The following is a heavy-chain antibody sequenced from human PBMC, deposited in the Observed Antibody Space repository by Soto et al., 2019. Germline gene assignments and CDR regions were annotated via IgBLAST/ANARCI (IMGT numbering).Heavy chain of an antibody. D-gene: IGHD4-17*01. CDR1: GFTFSTYA. V-gene: IGHV3-23*01. J-gene: IGHJ4*02. CDR3: ANGRYGCYGGIDY. Sequence: EVQLLESGGGLVQPGGSLRLSCAASGFTFSTYAMIWVRQAPGKGLEWVSVITGSGGSTYYADSVKGRFTISRDTSKTTQFLKVNSLGAEETAVYCAANGRYGCYGGIDYWGQGTMVTVSS. CDR2: ITGSGGST.